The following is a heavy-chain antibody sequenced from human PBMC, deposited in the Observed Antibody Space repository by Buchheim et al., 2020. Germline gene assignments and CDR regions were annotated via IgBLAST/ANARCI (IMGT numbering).Heavy chain of an antibody. CDR3: AKAYYYGGGDYYSRLGYFFGMDV. CDR1: GFAFKNYG. V-gene: IGHV3-30*18. CDR2: ISYDGNKK. D-gene: IGHD3-10*01. Sequence: VQVVESGGGVVQPGGSLRLSCGASGFAFKNYGMHWVRQAPGKGREWVAVISYDGNKKFYGDSVKGRFTISRDNSKNTLYLQMNCPRAKGTAMYYCAKAYYYGGGDYYSRLGYFFGMDVWGPGTT. J-gene: IGHJ6*02.